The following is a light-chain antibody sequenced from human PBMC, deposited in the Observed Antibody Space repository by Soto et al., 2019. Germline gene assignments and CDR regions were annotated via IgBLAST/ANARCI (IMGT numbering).Light chain of an antibody. V-gene: IGLV2-8*01. J-gene: IGLJ2*01. CDR1: SSDVGAYNY. Sequence: QSVLTQPPSASGCPGQSVTISCTGTSSDVGAYNYVSWYQQHPGKAPKLMIYEVSKRPSGVPDRFSGSKSGHTASRTVSGLQAEDEADYYCSSYASSNNFVFGGGTKLTVL. CDR3: SSYASSNNFV. CDR2: EVS.